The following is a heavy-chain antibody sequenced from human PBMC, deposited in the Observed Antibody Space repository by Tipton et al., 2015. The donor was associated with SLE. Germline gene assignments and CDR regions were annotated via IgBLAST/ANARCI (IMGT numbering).Heavy chain of an antibody. D-gene: IGHD3-16*02. J-gene: IGHJ6*02. Sequence: GLVKPSETLSLTCGVYGESFSGHYWSWIRQPPGKGLEWIGEINHSGSTNYNPSLKRRVTMSVDTSKNQFSLNLTSLTAADTAVYYCARHAMITVGGLIVPYYGMDVWGQGTTVTVSS. CDR2: INHSGST. V-gene: IGHV4-34*01. CDR1: GESFSGHY. CDR3: ARHAMITVGGLIVPYYGMDV.